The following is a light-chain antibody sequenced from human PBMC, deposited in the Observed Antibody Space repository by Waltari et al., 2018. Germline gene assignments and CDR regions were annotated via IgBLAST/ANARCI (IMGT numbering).Light chain of an antibody. V-gene: IGKV3-11*01. Sequence: EIVLTQSPATLSLSPGQRGTLSCRASQSVGVNLAWYQQKPGQAPRLLIYAASNRATGIPARFSVSGSGTDFTLTISSLEPVDFAVSYCQQRRTWPSITFGQGTRLEI. CDR1: QSVGVN. J-gene: IGKJ5*01. CDR2: AAS. CDR3: QQRRTWPSIT.